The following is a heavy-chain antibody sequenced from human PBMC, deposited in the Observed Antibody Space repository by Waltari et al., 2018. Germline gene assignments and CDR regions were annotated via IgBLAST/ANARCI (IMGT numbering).Heavy chain of an antibody. CDR3: AKDREGVAAAGTDY. CDR1: GFTFRNYG. V-gene: IGHV3-30*02. Sequence: QVQLVESGGGVVQPGGSLRLSCAASGFTFRNYGWRWVRQAPGKGLGWVAFRRYDGKNKDYADSVNGRFTISRDNSKNTLYLQLNSLRAEDTAVYYCAKDREGVAAAGTDYWGQGTLVTVSS. J-gene: IGHJ4*02. D-gene: IGHD6-13*01. CDR2: RRYDGKNK.